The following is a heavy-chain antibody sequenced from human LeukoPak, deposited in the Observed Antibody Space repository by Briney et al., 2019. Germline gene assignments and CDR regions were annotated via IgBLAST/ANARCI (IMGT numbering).Heavy chain of an antibody. CDR1: GGSISSSNW. CDR2: IYHSGST. D-gene: IGHD3-10*01. J-gene: IGHJ4*02. Sequence: SGTLSLTCAVSGGSISSSNWWSWVRQPPGKGLEWIGEIYHSGSTNYNPSLKSRVTISVDKSKNQFSLKLSSVTAADTAVYYCARVQGWVRGVIRYPYVKSFDYWGQGTLVTVSS. V-gene: IGHV4-4*02. CDR3: ARVQGWVRGVIRYPYVKSFDY.